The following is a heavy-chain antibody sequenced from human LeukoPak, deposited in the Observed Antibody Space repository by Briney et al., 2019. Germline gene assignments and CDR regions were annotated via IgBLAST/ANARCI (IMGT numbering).Heavy chain of an antibody. V-gene: IGHV1-2*02. CDR2: INPNSGGT. D-gene: IGHD5-12*01. CDR3: ARDKGSGYDFYYYYMDV. CDR1: GYTFTNYY. Sequence: ASVKVSCKASGYTFTNYYMHWVRQAPGQGLEWMGWINPNSGGTNYAQKSQGRDTMTRDTSISTAYMELSRLRSDDTAVYYCARDKGSGYDFYYYYMDVWGKGTTVTVSS. J-gene: IGHJ6*03.